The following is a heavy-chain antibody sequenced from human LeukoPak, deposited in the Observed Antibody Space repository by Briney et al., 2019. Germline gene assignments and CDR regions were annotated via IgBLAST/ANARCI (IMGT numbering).Heavy chain of an antibody. J-gene: IGHJ4*02. Sequence: SVKVSCKASGGTFSSYAISWVRQAPGQGLEWMGGIIPIFGTANYAQKFQGRVTITADKSTSTAYMELSSLRSEDTAVYYCARDLDGSGSYWDYWGQGTLVTVSS. V-gene: IGHV1-69*06. CDR1: GGTFSSYA. CDR2: IIPIFGTA. CDR3: ARDLDGSGSYWDY. D-gene: IGHD3-10*01.